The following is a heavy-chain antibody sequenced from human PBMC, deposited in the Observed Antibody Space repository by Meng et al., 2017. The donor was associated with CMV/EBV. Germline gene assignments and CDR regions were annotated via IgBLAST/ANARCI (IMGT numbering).Heavy chain of an antibody. J-gene: IGHJ4*02. CDR1: GGSFSDYY. V-gene: IGHV4-34*01. Sequence: SETLSLTCAVYGGSFSDYYWSWIRQPPGKGLEWIGEINHSGSTNYNPSLKSRVTISVDTSKNQSSLKLSSVTAADTAVYYCARGRSGYCSGGSCYSDYWGQGTLVTVSS. D-gene: IGHD2-15*01. CDR2: INHSGST. CDR3: ARGRSGYCSGGSCYSDY.